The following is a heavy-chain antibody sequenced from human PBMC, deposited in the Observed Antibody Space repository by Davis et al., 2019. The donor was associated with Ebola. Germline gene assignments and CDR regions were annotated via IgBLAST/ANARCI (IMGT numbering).Heavy chain of an antibody. J-gene: IGHJ4*02. Sequence: ASVKVSCNSSGGPFRTYAIMWVRQAPGQGLEWMGWISAYNGNTHYAQKLQGRVTMTTDTSTSTAYMELRSLRSDDTAVYYCATDPHQRSEFWSGYLHMWGQGTLVTVSS. D-gene: IGHD3-3*01. V-gene: IGHV1-18*01. CDR1: GGPFRTYA. CDR3: ATDPHQRSEFWSGYLHM. CDR2: ISAYNGNT.